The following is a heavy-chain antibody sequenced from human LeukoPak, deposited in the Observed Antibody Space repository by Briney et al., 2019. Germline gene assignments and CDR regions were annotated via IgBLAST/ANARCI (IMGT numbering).Heavy chain of an antibody. CDR1: GHTFTGYY. CDR2: INPNSGGT. D-gene: IGHD1-7*01. Sequence: ASVKVSCKASGHTFTGYYMHWARQAPGQGLEWMGWINPNSGGTNYAQKFQGRVTMTRDTSISTAYMELSRLRSDDTAVYYCARGMGTGTTGHLLGYWGQGTLVTVSS. CDR3: ARGMGTGTTGHLLGY. J-gene: IGHJ4*02. V-gene: IGHV1-2*02.